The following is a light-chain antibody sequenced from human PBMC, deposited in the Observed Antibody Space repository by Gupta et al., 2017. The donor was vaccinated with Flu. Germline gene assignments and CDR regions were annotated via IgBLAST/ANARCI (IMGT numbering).Light chain of an antibody. V-gene: IGKV3-11*01. J-gene: IGKJ5*01. CDR2: DAS. CDR3: QQRSNWPPNT. Sequence: ATLSLSPGERATLSCRASQSVSSYLAWYHQRPGQAPRLLIYDASNRATGIPARFSGSGSGTDFTLTISSLEPEDFAVYYCQQRSNWPPNTFGQGTRLEIK. CDR1: QSVSSY.